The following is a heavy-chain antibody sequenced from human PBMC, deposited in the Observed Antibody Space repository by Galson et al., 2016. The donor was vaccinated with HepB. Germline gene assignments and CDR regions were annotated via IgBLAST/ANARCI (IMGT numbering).Heavy chain of an antibody. V-gene: IGHV3-23*01. D-gene: IGHD3-10*01. CDR1: GFTFSNYA. J-gene: IGHJ4*01. CDR3: AKGYGYFDY. Sequence: SLRLSCAASGFTFSNYAMHWVRQAPGKGLEWVSVISGSGGSTYYADSVKGRFTFSRDNAKNTLYLQMNSLRAEDTAIYYCAKGYGYFDYWGQGTLVTVSS. CDR2: ISGSGGST.